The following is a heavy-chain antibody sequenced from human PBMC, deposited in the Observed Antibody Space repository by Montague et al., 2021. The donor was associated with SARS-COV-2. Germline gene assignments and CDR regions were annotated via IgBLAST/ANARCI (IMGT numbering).Heavy chain of an antibody. CDR2: VRAAGVT. CDR3: ASPIVVVTAPNYYGMDV. V-gene: IGHV4-4*08. D-gene: IGHD2-21*02. Sequence: SETLSLTCDVSGASVKDFHWTWVRESPATGLEWIGDVRAAGVTNYNPSLGSRVAIFMDTSRAQFSLTLASLTTADTARYYCASPIVVVTAPNYYGMDVWGQGTTVTVSS. J-gene: IGHJ6*02. CDR1: GASVKDFH.